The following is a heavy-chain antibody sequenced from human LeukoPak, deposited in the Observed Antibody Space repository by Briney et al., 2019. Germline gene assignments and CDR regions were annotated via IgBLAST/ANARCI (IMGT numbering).Heavy chain of an antibody. Sequence: PGGSLRLSCEASGFTFSNYAMNWVRQTPGKGLEWVSSITSYRRDTYYADSVKGRFTISRDNARNSLRLQMNSLRVEDTAIYYCAIKRDITHAFDMWGQGTMVTVSS. CDR2: ITSYRRDT. CDR3: AIKRDITHAFDM. CDR1: GFTFSNYA. J-gene: IGHJ3*02. V-gene: IGHV3-21*01.